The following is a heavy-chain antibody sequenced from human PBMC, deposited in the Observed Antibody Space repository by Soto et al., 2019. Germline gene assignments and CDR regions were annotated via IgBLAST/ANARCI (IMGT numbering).Heavy chain of an antibody. CDR2: IDSDGSMT. CDR3: ASLSAPVDY. V-gene: IGHV3-74*01. J-gene: IGHJ4*02. Sequence: PGGSLRLSCAASGFTFSSYWMHWVRQVPGKGMEWVSKIDSDGSMTDCADSVKGRFTISRDNAKNSLYLQMNSLRVEDTAVYHCASLSAPVDYWGQGTLVTVSS. D-gene: IGHD2-2*01. CDR1: GFTFSSYW.